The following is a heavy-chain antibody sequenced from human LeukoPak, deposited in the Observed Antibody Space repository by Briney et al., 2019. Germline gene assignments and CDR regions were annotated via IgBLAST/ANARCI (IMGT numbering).Heavy chain of an antibody. Sequence: SETLSLTCTVSGGSVSSYYWSWIRQPAGKELEWIGRIYTSGSTNYNPSLKRRVTISVDRSTNQFSLKLSSVTAADTAVYYCARDVPTGGNSGYYYYYMDVWGKGTTVTVSS. D-gene: IGHD4-23*01. J-gene: IGHJ6*03. V-gene: IGHV4-4*07. CDR1: GGSVSSYY. CDR2: IYTSGST. CDR3: ARDVPTGGNSGYYYYYMDV.